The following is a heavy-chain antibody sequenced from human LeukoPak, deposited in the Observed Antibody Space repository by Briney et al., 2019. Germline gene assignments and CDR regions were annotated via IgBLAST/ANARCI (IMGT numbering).Heavy chain of an antibody. CDR1: GFNFRYYA. CDR3: AKQNSRGFDY. V-gene: IGHV3-23*01. CDR2: ISEGADIT. Sequence: GGSLRLSCAASGFNFRYYAMTWVRQAPGKGLECVSGISEGADITYYGGSVKGRFTISRDNSKNSLYLQMNSLRAEDTAVYYCAKQNSRGFDYWGQGTLVTVSS. J-gene: IGHJ4*02. D-gene: IGHD2/OR15-2a*01.